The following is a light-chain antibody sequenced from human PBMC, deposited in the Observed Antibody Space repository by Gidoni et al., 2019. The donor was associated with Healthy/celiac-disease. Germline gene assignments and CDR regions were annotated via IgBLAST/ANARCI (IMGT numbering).Light chain of an antibody. CDR3: QQRA. Sequence: EIVLTHSPATLSLSPGERATLSCRASQSVSSYLAWYQQKPGQAPRLLIYDASNRATGIPARFSGSGSGTDFTLTISSLEPEDFAVYYCQQRAFGQGTRLEIK. V-gene: IGKV3-11*01. CDR1: QSVSSY. CDR2: DAS. J-gene: IGKJ5*01.